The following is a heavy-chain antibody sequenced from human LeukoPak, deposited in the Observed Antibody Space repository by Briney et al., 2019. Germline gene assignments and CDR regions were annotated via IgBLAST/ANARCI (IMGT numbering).Heavy chain of an antibody. Sequence: SETLSLTCTVSGGSISSSSYYWGWIRQPPGKVLEWIGSIYYSGRTYYNPSLKSRVTISVDTSKNQFSLKLSSVTAADTAVYYCARQDYDSSGYCDYWGQGTLVTVSS. D-gene: IGHD3-22*01. V-gene: IGHV4-39*01. CDR2: IYYSGRT. J-gene: IGHJ4*02. CDR1: GGSISSSSYY. CDR3: ARQDYDSSGYCDY.